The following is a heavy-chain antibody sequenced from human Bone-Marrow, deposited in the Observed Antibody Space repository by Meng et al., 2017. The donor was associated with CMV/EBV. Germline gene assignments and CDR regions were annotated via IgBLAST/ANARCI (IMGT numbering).Heavy chain of an antibody. CDR1: GFTFSDYY. CDR3: ARDIKWELQVWFDP. V-gene: IGHV3-11*01. J-gene: IGHJ5*02. Sequence: ASGFTFSDYYMSWIRQAPGKGLEWVSYIGSSDSTIYYADSVKGRFTISRDNAKNSLYLQMNSLRAEDTAVYYCARDIKWELQVWFDPWGQGTLVTVSS. D-gene: IGHD1-26*01. CDR2: IGSSDSTI.